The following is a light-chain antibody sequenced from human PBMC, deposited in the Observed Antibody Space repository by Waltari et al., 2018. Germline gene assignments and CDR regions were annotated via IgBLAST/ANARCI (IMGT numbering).Light chain of an antibody. J-gene: IGLJ2*01. Sequence: QSALTQPASVSGSPGQSITISCTGTSSDVGGYNYVSWYQQQPGKAPQVMIYEVSNRPSGVSNRFSGSKSGNTASLTISGLQAEDEADEYCTSYASSNTLVVFGGGTKLTVL. CDR1: SSDVGGYNY. CDR3: TSYASSNTLVV. V-gene: IGLV2-14*01. CDR2: EVS.